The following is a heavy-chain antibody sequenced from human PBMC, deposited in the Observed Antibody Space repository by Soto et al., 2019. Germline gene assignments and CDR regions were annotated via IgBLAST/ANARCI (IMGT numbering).Heavy chain of an antibody. V-gene: IGHV2-5*01. CDR3: AHAYYYDTSASSFDY. Sequence: QITLKESGPTLVKPTQTLTLTCTFSGFSLSTSGVGVGWIRQPPGEALEWLALIYWNDDNRYSPSLKSRLTSTKDTSKNQVVLIMTNMDPVDTATYYCAHAYYYDTSASSFDYWGQGTLVTVSS. CDR2: IYWNDDN. J-gene: IGHJ4*02. CDR1: GFSLSTSGVG. D-gene: IGHD3-22*01.